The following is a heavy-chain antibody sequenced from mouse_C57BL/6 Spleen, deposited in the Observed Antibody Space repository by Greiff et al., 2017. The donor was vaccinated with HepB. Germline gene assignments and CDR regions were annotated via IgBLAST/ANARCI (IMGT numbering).Heavy chain of an antibody. Sequence: VQLVESGAELVRPGASVKLSCKASGYTFTDYYINWVKQRPGQGLEWIARIYPGSGNTYYNEKFKGKATLTAEKSSSTAYMQLSSLTSEDSAVYFCARDGYYAMDYWGQGTSVTVSS. CDR2: IYPGSGNT. CDR3: ARDGYYAMDY. CDR1: GYTFTDYY. D-gene: IGHD2-3*01. V-gene: IGHV1-76*01. J-gene: IGHJ4*01.